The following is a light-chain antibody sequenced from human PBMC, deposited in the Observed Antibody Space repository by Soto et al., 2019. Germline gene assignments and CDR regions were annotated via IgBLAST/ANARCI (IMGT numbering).Light chain of an antibody. CDR1: QSVSTNF. CDR2: GAS. Sequence: EIVLTQSPGTLSLSPGEGATLSCRASQSVSTNFFAWYQQKPGQAPRLLIYGASTRATGIPDRFSGSGSGTDSTLTISRLEPEDFAVYYCQQYGRTSWTYGQGTKV. CDR3: QQYGRTSWT. J-gene: IGKJ1*01. V-gene: IGKV3-20*01.